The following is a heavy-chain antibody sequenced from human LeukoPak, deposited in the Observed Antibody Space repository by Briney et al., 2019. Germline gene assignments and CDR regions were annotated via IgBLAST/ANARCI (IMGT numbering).Heavy chain of an antibody. CDR2: ISGSGRTM. CDR3: ARGGLYGYDVFDY. V-gene: IGHV3-48*03. Sequence: GGSLRLSCAASGFTFSSYEMNWVRQAPGKGLEWVSYISGSGRTMSYADSVKGRFTISRDNAKNSLYLQMDSLRVEDTAVYHCARGGLYGYDVFDYWGQGTLVTVSS. J-gene: IGHJ4*02. D-gene: IGHD5-12*01. CDR1: GFTFSSYE.